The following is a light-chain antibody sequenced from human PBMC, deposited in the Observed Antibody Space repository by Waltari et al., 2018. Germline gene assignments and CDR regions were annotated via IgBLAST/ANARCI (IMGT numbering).Light chain of an antibody. CDR3: ATWDDSLSGRV. CDR2: ANY. V-gene: IGLV1-44*01. J-gene: IGLJ3*02. Sequence: QSVLTQPPSTSGTPGQRVTISCSGSPSNIGTNTVTWYQVLPGTAPKTVIFANYHRPSGVPDRFSASKSGTSASLVISGLQSEDEADYFCATWDDSLSGRVFGGGTKVTVL. CDR1: PSNIGTNT.